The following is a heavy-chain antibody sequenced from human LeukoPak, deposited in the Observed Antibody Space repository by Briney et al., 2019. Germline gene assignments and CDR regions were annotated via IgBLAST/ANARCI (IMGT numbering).Heavy chain of an antibody. Sequence: ASVKVSCKASGYTFTSYGISWVRQAPGQGLEWMGCISAYNGNTNYAQKLQGRDTMTTDTSTSTACMELRSLRSDDTAVYYCARDFRGGGDAFDIWGQGTMVTVSS. D-gene: IGHD3-16*01. CDR2: ISAYNGNT. CDR1: GYTFTSYG. V-gene: IGHV1-18*01. J-gene: IGHJ3*02. CDR3: ARDFRGGGDAFDI.